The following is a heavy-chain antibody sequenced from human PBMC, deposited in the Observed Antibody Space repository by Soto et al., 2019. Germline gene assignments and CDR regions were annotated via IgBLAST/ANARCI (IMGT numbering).Heavy chain of an antibody. CDR2: FFIGGNT. Sequence: SDTLSLTCTVSGGSISSSTYYWGWMRQPPGKGLEWIASFFIGGNTYYNPSLKSRVTISVDRSKNQFSLKLSSVTAADTAVYYCARRYGEAFDYWGQGTLVTVSS. V-gene: IGHV4-39*01. CDR3: ARRYGEAFDY. J-gene: IGHJ4*02. D-gene: IGHD4-17*01. CDR1: GGSISSSTYY.